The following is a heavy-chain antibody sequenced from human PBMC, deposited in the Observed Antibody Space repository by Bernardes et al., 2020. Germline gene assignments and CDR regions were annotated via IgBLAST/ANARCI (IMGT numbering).Heavy chain of an antibody. V-gene: IGHV3-33*01. J-gene: IGHJ6*02. Sequence: GGSLRLSCAASGFTFSSYGMHWVRQAPGKGLEWVAVIWYDGSNKYYADSVKGRFTISRDNSKNTLYLQMNSLRAEDTAVYYCARDPVYYYDSSGYLVFYYYYGMDVWGQGTTVTVSS. CDR1: GFTFSSYG. CDR2: IWYDGSNK. D-gene: IGHD3-22*01. CDR3: ARDPVYYYDSSGYLVFYYYYGMDV.